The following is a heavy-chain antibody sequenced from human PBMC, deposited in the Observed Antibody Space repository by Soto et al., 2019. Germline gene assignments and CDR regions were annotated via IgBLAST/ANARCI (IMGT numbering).Heavy chain of an antibody. CDR3: AKGMYNYNRSGYRLFDY. J-gene: IGHJ4*02. CDR2: ISVSGGTT. CDR1: GFTFSNFA. D-gene: IGHD3-22*01. V-gene: IGHV3-23*01. Sequence: PGGSLRLSCTASGFTFSNFAMNWVRQAPGKGLEWVSGISVSGGTTSYSDSVRGRFTVSRDNSKNSVFLQMNNLRAEDTAVYFCAKGMYNYNRSGYRLFDYWGQGTLVTVSS.